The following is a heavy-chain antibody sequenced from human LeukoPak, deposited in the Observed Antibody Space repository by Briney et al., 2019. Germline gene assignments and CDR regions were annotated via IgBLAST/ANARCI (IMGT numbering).Heavy chain of an antibody. V-gene: IGHV1-69*06. J-gene: IGHJ4*02. D-gene: IGHD1-14*01. CDR2: IIPVFGTA. Sequence: SVKVSCKASGGTFSSYAISWVRQAPGQGLEWMGGIIPVFGTANYAQKFQGRVTITADKSTSTAYMELSSLRSEDTAVYYCARLGLNLGNPDYWGQGTLVTVSS. CDR3: ARLGLNLGNPDY. CDR1: GGTFSSYA.